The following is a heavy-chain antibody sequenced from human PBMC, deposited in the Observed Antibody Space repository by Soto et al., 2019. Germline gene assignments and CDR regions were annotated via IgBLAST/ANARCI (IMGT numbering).Heavy chain of an antibody. CDR3: ARVPDD. CDR2: IYYSGST. Sequence: PSETLSLTCTVSGGSISNYYWGWIRQPPGKGLEWIGSIYYSGSTYYNPSLKSRVTVSVDTSKNQFSLKLSSVTAADTAVYYCARVPDDWGQGTLVTVSS. CDR1: GGSISNYY. V-gene: IGHV4-39*07. J-gene: IGHJ4*02.